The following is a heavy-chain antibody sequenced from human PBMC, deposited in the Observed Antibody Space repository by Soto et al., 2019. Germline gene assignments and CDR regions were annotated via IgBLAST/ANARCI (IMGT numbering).Heavy chain of an antibody. V-gene: IGHV4-39*01. Sequence: KPSETLSLTCTVSGGSTSSSSYYWGWIRQPPGKGLEWIGSIYYSGSTYYNPSLKSRVPISVYTSKNQFSLTLSSITAADTAVYFCSCLPSHYYGSGKGWFDPWGQGTLVTVSS. CDR3: SCLPSHYYGSGKGWFDP. CDR2: IYYSGST. CDR1: GGSTSSSSYY. J-gene: IGHJ5*02. D-gene: IGHD3-10*01.